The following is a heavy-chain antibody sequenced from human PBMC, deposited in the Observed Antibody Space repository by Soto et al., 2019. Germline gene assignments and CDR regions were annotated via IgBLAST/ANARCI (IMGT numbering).Heavy chain of an antibody. CDR1: GGSISGGGYY. CDR3: ARGPYGDYVRAFDI. J-gene: IGHJ3*02. CDR2: ICYSGST. Sequence: PSETLSLTCTVSGGSISGGGYYWSWIRQHPGKGLEWIGYICYSGSTYYNPSLKSRVTISVDTSKNQFSLKLSSVTAADTAVYYCARGPYGDYVRAFDIWGQGTMVTVSS. D-gene: IGHD4-17*01. V-gene: IGHV4-31*03.